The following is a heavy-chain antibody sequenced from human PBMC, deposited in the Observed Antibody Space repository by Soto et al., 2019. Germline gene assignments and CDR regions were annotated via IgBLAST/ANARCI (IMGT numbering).Heavy chain of an antibody. V-gene: IGHV4-34*01. J-gene: IGHJ5*02. CDR3: ASGTGAARHNWFDP. CDR2: INHSGST. D-gene: IGHD6-6*01. Sequence: ASETLSLTCAVYGGSFSGYYWSWIRQPPGKGLEWIGEINHSGSTNYNPSLKSRVTISVDTSKNQFSLKLSSVTAADTAVYYCASGTGAARHNWFDPWGQGTLVTVSS. CDR1: GGSFSGYY.